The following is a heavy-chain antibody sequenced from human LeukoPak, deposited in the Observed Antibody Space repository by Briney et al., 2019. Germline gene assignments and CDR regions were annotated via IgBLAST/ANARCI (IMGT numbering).Heavy chain of an antibody. V-gene: IGHV4-34*01. J-gene: IGHJ5*02. CDR2: INHSGST. Sequence: SETLSLTCAVYGGSFSGYYWSWIRQPPGKGLEWIGEINHSGSTNYNPSLKSRVTISVDTSKNQFSLKLSSVTAADTAVYYCARGVLRRGDTYYDFWSGRGWFDPWGQGTLVTVSS. CDR3: ARGVLRRGDTYYDFWSGRGWFDP. CDR1: GGSFSGYY. D-gene: IGHD3-3*01.